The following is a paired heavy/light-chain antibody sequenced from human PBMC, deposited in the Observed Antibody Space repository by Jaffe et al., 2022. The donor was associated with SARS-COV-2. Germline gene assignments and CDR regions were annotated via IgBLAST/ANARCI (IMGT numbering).Light chain of an antibody. V-gene: IGKV3-20*01. J-gene: IGKJ1*01. Sequence: EIVLTQSPGTLSLSPGETATLSCRASQSVTNRYLAWYQQKRGLPPRLLIDFISSRATGIPDRFSGSGSGTDFTLTISGLESEDFATYYCQYYGGSTWTFGQGTKVEIK. CDR3: QYYGGSTWT. CDR2: FIS. CDR1: QSVTNRY.
Heavy chain of an antibody. CDR3: VRQAGVY. J-gene: IGHJ4*02. CDR1: GFRFNDHW. V-gene: IGHV3-7*01. D-gene: IGHD2-8*01. Sequence: QLVESGGGLVQPGGSLRLSCAASGFRFNDHWMSWVRQVPGKGLEWVANIRSDGSEKNYVDSVKGRFTISRDNAKNSLFLQMNSLRVEDTAVYYCVRQAGVYWGQGTLVTVSS. CDR2: IRSDGSEK.